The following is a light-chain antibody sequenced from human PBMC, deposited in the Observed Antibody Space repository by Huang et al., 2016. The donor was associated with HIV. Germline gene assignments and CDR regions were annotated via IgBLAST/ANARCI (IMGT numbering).Light chain of an antibody. V-gene: IGKV1-33*01. CDR2: HAS. CDR3: QQYDDLYS. CDR1: QDIRNY. J-gene: IGKJ2*03. Sequence: DIEMTQSPSSLSASVGDRVTITCQASQDIRNYLNWYQQKPGKAPEVLIYHASNLQTGVPSRFSGNWSGTDFTFTNSSLQPEDIATYYCQQYDDLYSFGQGTKLEIK.